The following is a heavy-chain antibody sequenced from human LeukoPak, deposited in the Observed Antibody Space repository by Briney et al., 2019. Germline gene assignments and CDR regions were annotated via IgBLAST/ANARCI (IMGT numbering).Heavy chain of an antibody. D-gene: IGHD1-26*01. Sequence: ASVKVSCKASGYTFTGYYMHWVRQAPGQGLEWMGWINPNSGGTNYAQKFQGRVTMTRDTSISTAYMELSRLRSDDTAVYYCARDLHASGSYRDHWGQGTLVTVSS. CDR2: INPNSGGT. V-gene: IGHV1-2*02. CDR3: ARDLHASGSYRDH. J-gene: IGHJ4*02. CDR1: GYTFTGYY.